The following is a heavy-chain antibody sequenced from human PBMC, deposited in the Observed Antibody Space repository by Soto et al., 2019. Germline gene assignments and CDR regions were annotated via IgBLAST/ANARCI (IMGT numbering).Heavy chain of an antibody. CDR1: GYTFTGYY. D-gene: IGHD6-25*01. J-gene: IGHJ5*02. V-gene: IGHV1-2*04. Sequence: QVQLVQSGAEVKKPGASVKVSCKASGYTFTGYYMHWVRQAPGQGLEWMGWINPNSGGTNYAQKFQGWVTMTRDTSISTAYMELSRLRSDDTAVYYCARERGYSCASEDNWFDPWGQGTLVTVSS. CDR2: INPNSGGT. CDR3: ARERGYSCASEDNWFDP.